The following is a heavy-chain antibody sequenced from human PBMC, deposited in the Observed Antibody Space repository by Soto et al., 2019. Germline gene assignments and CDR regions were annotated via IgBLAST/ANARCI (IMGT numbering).Heavy chain of an antibody. J-gene: IGHJ5*02. V-gene: IGHV6-1*01. D-gene: IGHD2-8*01. Sequence: PSQTLSLTCAISGDSVSSNSAAWDWIRQXPSRGLEWLGRTYYRSKWYNDYAVSVKSRITINPDTSKNQFSLQLNSVTPEDTAVYYCARADGVVLMVYATMYNWFDPWGRGTLVTVSS. CDR2: TYYRSKWYN. CDR1: GDSVSSNSAA. CDR3: ARADGVVLMVYATMYNWFDP.